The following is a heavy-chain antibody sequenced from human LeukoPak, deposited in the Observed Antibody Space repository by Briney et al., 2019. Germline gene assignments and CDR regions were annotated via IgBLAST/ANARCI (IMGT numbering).Heavy chain of an antibody. D-gene: IGHD5-24*01. CDR1: GFTLSNYG. Sequence: TGGSLRLSCAASGFTLSNYGMTWVRQAPGKGLEWVSSISSSSSYIFYEDPVKGRFTISRDNANNSLYLQMNSLRAEDTAVYYCARDLVRDGYNPGRDYWGQGTLVTVSS. CDR3: ARDLVRDGYNPGRDY. CDR2: ISSSSSYI. J-gene: IGHJ4*02. V-gene: IGHV3-21*01.